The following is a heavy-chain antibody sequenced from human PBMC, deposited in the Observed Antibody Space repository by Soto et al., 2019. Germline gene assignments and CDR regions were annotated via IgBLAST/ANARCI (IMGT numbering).Heavy chain of an antibody. CDR2: ISAYNGNT. D-gene: IGHD2-8*01. V-gene: IGHV1-18*01. CDR3: ARSKLDIVLMVYAIENWFDP. CDR1: GYTFTSYG. Sequence: GASVKVSCKASGYTFTSYGISWVRQAPGQGLEWMGWISAYNGNTNYAQKLQGRVTMTTDTSTSTAYMELRSLRSDDTAVYYCARSKLDIVLMVYAIENWFDPWGQGTLVTVSS. J-gene: IGHJ5*02.